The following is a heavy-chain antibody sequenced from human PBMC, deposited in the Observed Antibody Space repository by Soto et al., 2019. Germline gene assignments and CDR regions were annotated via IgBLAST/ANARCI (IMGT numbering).Heavy chain of an antibody. CDR1: GGTFSNYA. V-gene: IGHV1-69*15. J-gene: IGHJ5*02. Sequence: QVHLVQSGAEVKKPGSSVNVSCKASGGTFSNYAITWVRQAPGQGLEWVGRIIPIFGTTNVAQKFQGRVTITADESTTTAYMDLSGLRSDDTAVYYCAKYGGADGYFGNWLDPWGQGTLVTVSS. CDR2: IIPIFGTT. CDR3: AKYGGADGYFGNWLDP. D-gene: IGHD5-12*01.